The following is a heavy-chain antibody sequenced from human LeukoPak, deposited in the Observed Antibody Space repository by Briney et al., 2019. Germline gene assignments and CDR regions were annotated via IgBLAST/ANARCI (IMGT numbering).Heavy chain of an antibody. CDR3: ARYNWNFGHYMDV. CDR2: IKSDGSST. J-gene: IGHJ6*03. CDR1: GFPFSSYW. D-gene: IGHD1-7*01. Sequence: GGSLRLSCAASGFPFSSYWMHWVRHAPGKGLVWVSRIKSDGSSTTYADSVKGRFTISRDNAKNTLYLQMSSLRAEDTAMYYCARYNWNFGHYMDVWGKGTTVTVSS. V-gene: IGHV3-74*01.